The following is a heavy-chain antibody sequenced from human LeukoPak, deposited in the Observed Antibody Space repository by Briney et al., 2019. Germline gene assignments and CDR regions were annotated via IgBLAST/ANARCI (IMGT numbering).Heavy chain of an antibody. Sequence: GGSLRLSCAASGFTFSSYGMSWVRQAPGKGLEWVSAISGSGGSTYYADSVKGRFTISRDNSKNTLYLQMNSLRAEDTAVYYCAKDQAHYYDILTGPHYFDYWGQGTLVTVSS. CDR3: AKDQAHYYDILTGPHYFDY. V-gene: IGHV3-23*01. CDR2: ISGSGGST. J-gene: IGHJ4*02. CDR1: GFTFSSYG. D-gene: IGHD3-9*01.